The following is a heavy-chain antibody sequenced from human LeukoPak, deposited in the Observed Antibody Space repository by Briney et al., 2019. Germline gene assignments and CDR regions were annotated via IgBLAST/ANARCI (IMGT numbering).Heavy chain of an antibody. D-gene: IGHD2/OR15-2a*01. V-gene: IGHV1-18*01. Sequence: GASVTVSCKASGYTFTNYDYGISWVRQAPGQGLKWVGWISATNGNTKYVQEFQGRVSMTTDTSTNTASMELRSLRSDDTAVYFCARVYGYNIGIYYFDYWGQGTLGTVSS. CDR3: ARVYGYNIGIYYFDY. J-gene: IGHJ4*02. CDR2: ISATNGNT. CDR1: GYTFTNYDYG.